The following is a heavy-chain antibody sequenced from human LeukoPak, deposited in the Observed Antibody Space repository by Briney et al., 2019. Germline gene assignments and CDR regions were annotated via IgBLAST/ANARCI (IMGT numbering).Heavy chain of an antibody. CDR2: ICYSGST. CDR1: GGSISSYY. V-gene: IGHV4-59*01. J-gene: IGHJ6*02. Sequence: PSETLSLTCTVSGGSISSYYWSWIRQPPGKGLEWIGYICYSGSTNYNPSLKSRVTISVDTSKNQFSLKLSSVTAADTAVYYCARATMVRGVNKNYYYYGMDVWGQGTTVTVSS. D-gene: IGHD3-10*01. CDR3: ARATMVRGVNKNYYYYGMDV.